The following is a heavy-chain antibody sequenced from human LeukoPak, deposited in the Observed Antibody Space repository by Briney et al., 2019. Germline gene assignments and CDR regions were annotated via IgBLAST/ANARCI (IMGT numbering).Heavy chain of an antibody. J-gene: IGHJ4*02. CDR2: IRYDGTNK. CDR3: ASLPIVVVPAAAYYFDY. V-gene: IGHV3-30*02. Sequence: GGSLRLSCAASGFIFSSFGMHWVRQAPGKGLEWVAFIRYDGTNKYYPDSVKGRFTISRDNSKNTLYLQMNSLRAEDTAVYYCASLPIVVVPAAAYYFDYWGQGTLVTVSS. CDR1: GFIFSSFG. D-gene: IGHD2-2*01.